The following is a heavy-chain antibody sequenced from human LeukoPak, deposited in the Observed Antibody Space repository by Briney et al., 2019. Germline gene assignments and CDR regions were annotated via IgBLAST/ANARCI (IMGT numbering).Heavy chain of an antibody. CDR3: AHFAWLSKDKLTCFAP. Sequence: ASVKVSCKASGYTFTSYGISWVRQAPGQGLEWMGWISADNGNTNYAQKLQGRVTMTTDTSTSTAYMELRSLRSDDTAVYYCAHFAWLSKDKLTCFAPWAQETLSTVSS. J-gene: IGHJ5*02. CDR2: ISADNGNT. V-gene: IGHV1-18*01. CDR1: GYTFTSYG. D-gene: IGHD3-9*01.